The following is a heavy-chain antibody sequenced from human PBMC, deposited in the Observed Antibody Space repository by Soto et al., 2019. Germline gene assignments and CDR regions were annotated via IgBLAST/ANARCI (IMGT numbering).Heavy chain of an antibody. CDR3: ARGDRGGFDL. CDR2: IDRDGSTT. D-gene: IGHD3-10*01. V-gene: IGHV3-74*01. CDR1: GFTFSTYW. J-gene: IGHJ3*01. Sequence: PGGSLRLSCEASGFTFSTYWMHWVRQAPGKGLIWVSHIDRDGSTTTYADSVRGRFTISRDNAKNALFLQMNSLRAEDTAIYYCARGDRGGFDLWGQGTMVTISS.